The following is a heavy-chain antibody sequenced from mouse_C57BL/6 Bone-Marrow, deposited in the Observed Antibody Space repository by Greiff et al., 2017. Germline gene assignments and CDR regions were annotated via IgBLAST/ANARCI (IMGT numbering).Heavy chain of an antibody. D-gene: IGHD1-1*01. Sequence: VQLQQSGAELMKPGASVKLSCKATGYTFTGYWIEWVKQRPGHGLEWIGEILPGSGSTTYNEKFKGKATFTADTSSNAAYMQLSSLTTEASAIYYCARGGYYGSSYGDYFDYWGQGTTLTVSS. CDR2: ILPGSGST. J-gene: IGHJ2*01. CDR1: GYTFTGYW. CDR3: ARGGYYGSSYGDYFDY. V-gene: IGHV1-9*01.